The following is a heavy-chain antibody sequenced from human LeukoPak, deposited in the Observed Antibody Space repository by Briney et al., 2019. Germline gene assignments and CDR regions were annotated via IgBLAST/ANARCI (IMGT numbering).Heavy chain of an antibody. V-gene: IGHV4-59*08. D-gene: IGHD6-19*01. CDR1: GGSISSYY. CDR2: IYYSGST. J-gene: IGHJ4*02. CDR3: ARLGPVAGKSYLGY. Sequence: SETLSLTGTLSGGSISSYYWSWIRQPLRKELAWIGYIYYSGSTNYNPSLKSRVTISVDTSKNQFSLKLSSVTAADTAVYYCARLGPVAGKSYLGYWGQGTLVTVSS.